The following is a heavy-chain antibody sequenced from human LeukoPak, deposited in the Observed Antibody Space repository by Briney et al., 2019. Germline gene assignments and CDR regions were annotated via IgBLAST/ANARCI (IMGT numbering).Heavy chain of an antibody. CDR2: INWNGGST. D-gene: IGHD3-22*01. Sequence: PGGSLRLSCAASGFTFDDHGMSWVRQTPGKGLEWVSGINWNGGSTAHADSVKGRFTISRDNAKNSLYLQMNSLRAEDTALYHCARGDYYDSSASPLDYWGQGTLVTVSS. CDR3: ARGDYYDSSASPLDY. V-gene: IGHV3-20*01. J-gene: IGHJ4*02. CDR1: GFTFDDHG.